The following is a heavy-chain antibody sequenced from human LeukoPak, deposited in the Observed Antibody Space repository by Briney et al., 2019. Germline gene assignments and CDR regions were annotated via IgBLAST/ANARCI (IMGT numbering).Heavy chain of an antibody. J-gene: IGHJ5*02. V-gene: IGHV3-7*03. Sequence: QPGGSLRLSCAASGFTFSSYWMSWVRQAPGKGLEWVANIKQDGSEKYYVDSVRGRFTISRDNTKNSLYLQMSSLRAEDTAVYYCAREHPAAGTLWFDPWGQGTLVTVSS. CDR2: IKQDGSEK. CDR1: GFTFSSYW. CDR3: AREHPAAGTLWFDP. D-gene: IGHD6-19*01.